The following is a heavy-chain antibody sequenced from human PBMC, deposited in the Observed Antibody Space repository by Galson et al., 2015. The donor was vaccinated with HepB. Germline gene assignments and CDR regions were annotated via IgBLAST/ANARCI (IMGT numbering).Heavy chain of an antibody. CDR2: INPNSGGT. V-gene: IGHV1-2*04. CDR1: GYTFTGYY. Sequence: SVKVSCKASGYTFTGYYMHWVRQAPGQGLEWMGWINPNSGGTNYAQKFQGWVTMTRDTSISTAYMELSRLRSDDTAVYYCARGVATTNDAFDIWGQGTMVTVSS. CDR3: ARGVATTNDAFDI. D-gene: IGHD5-12*01. J-gene: IGHJ3*02.